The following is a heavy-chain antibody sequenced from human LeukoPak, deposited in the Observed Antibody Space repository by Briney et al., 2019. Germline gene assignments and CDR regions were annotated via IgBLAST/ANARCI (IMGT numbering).Heavy chain of an antibody. D-gene: IGHD2-2*01. CDR2: LEPEDGET. CDR1: GYTLTELS. Sequence: ASAKVSCKVSGYTLTELSMHWVRRAPGKGLEWMGGLEPEDGETIYAQKFQGRVTMTEDTSTDTAYMELSSLRSEDTAVYYCARGRREVVPAAMAFYDYYYMDVWGKGTMVTISS. V-gene: IGHV1-24*01. CDR3: ARGRREVVPAAMAFYDYYYMDV. J-gene: IGHJ6*03.